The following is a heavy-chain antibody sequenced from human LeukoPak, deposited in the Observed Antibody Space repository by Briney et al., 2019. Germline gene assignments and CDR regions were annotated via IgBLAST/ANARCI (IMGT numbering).Heavy chain of an antibody. J-gene: IGHJ3*02. D-gene: IGHD3-22*01. CDR2: IYHSGST. CDR3: ARDYDGGAFDI. V-gene: IGHV4-30-2*01. Sequence: SQTLSLTCAVSGGSISSGGYSWSWIRQPPGKGLEWIGYIYHSGSTYYNPSLKSRVAISVDRSKNQFSLKLSSVTAADTAVYYCARDYDGGAFDIWGQGTMVTVSS. CDR1: GGSISSGGYS.